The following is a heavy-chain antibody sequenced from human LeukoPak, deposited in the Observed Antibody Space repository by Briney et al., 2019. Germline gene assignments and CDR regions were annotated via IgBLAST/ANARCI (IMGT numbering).Heavy chain of an antibody. D-gene: IGHD3-10*01. CDR3: ASRGVTGFDY. V-gene: IGHV4-39*01. Sequence: SETLSLTCTVSGGSISSSSYYWGWIRQPPGKGLEGIGSIYYSGSTYYNPSLKSRVTISVDTSKNQFSLRLSSVTAADTAVYYCASRGVTGFDYWGQGTLVTVSS. CDR1: GGSISSSSYY. J-gene: IGHJ4*02. CDR2: IYYSGST.